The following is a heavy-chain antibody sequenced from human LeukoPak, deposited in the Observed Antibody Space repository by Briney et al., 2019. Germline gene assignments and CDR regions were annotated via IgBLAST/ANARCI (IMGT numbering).Heavy chain of an antibody. J-gene: IGHJ4*02. CDR3: AKPRGYSGYDLFDY. CDR2: ISYDGSNK. D-gene: IGHD5-12*01. CDR1: GFTFSSYA. V-gene: IGHV3-30-3*02. Sequence: GRSLRLSCAASGFTFSSYAMHWVRQAPGKGLEWVAVISYDGSNKYYADSVKGRFTISRDNSKNTLYLQMNSLRAEDTAVYYCAKPRGYSGYDLFDYWGQGTLVTVSS.